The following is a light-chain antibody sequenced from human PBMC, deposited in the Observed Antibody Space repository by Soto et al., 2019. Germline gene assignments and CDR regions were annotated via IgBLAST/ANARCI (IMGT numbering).Light chain of an antibody. V-gene: IGKV3-20*01. J-gene: IGKJ1*01. Sequence: EIVLTQSPGTLSLSPGERATLSCRASQSLTSSYLAWYQQKPGQSPRLLFYGASRMVTGIPDSFIGSGSGTDFTVIIRMLELKDFADYYSQQYDASLWTFVQRTKVEIK. CDR3: QQYDASLWT. CDR1: QSLTSSY. CDR2: GAS.